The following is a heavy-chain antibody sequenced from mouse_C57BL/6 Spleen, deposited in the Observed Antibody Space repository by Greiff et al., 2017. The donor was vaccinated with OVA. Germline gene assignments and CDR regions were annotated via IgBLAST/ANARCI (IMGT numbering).Heavy chain of an antibody. J-gene: IGHJ2*01. D-gene: IGHD2-3*01. CDR3: ARDDGYSTFDY. Sequence: QVQLQQSGAELARPGASVKLSCKASGYTFTSYGISWVKQRTGQGLEWIGDIYPRSGNTYYNEKLKGTATLTADKVSSTAYMELRSLTSEDSAVYFCARDDGYSTFDYWGQGTTLTVSS. CDR2: IYPRSGNT. CDR1: GYTFTSYG. V-gene: IGHV1-81*01.